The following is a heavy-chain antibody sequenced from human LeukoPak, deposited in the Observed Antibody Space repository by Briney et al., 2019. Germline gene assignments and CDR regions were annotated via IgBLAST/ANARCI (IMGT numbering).Heavy chain of an antibody. D-gene: IGHD6-13*01. CDR1: GGSISSHY. CDR3: ARSVYSSTPDDAFDI. J-gene: IGHJ3*02. V-gene: IGHV4-59*11. CDR2: IYYSGST. Sequence: SETLSLTCNVSGGSISSHYWSWIRQPPGKGLEWIGYIYYSGSTNYNPSLKSRVTISVDTSKNQFSLKLSSVTAADTAVYYCARSVYSSTPDDAFDIWGQGTMVTVSS.